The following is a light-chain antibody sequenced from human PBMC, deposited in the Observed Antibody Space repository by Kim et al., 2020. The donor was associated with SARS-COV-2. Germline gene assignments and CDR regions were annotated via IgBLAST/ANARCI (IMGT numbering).Light chain of an antibody. CDR2: NDN. V-gene: IGLV1-44*01. CDR3: ASWEDSLDGEYV. CDR1: RSNIGGNS. Sequence: QSALTQPPSASGTPGQRVIISCSGSRSNIGGNSVNWYQQLPATAPKLLIYNDNLRPSGVPDRFSGSKSGTSASLAISGLQSEDEADYYCASWEDSLDGEYVFGTGTKVTVL. J-gene: IGLJ1*01.